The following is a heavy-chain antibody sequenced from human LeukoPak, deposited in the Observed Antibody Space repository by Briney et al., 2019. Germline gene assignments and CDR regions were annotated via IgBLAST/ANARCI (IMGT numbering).Heavy chain of an antibody. CDR2: ISGSGGIT. D-gene: IGHD1-26*01. J-gene: IGHJ4*02. Sequence: PGGSLRVSCAASGFTFSNYAMSWVRQAPGKGLEWVSTISGSGGITYYADSVKGRFTISRDNAKNSLYLQMNSLRAEDTALYYCARVKVGTTNRFDYWGQGTLVTVSS. V-gene: IGHV3-23*01. CDR3: ARVKVGTTNRFDY. CDR1: GFTFSNYA.